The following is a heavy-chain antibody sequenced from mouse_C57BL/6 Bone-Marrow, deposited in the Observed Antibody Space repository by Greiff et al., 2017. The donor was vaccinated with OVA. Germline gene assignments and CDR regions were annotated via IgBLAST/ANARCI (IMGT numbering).Heavy chain of an antibody. CDR2: INYDGSST. Sequence: EVKLQESEGGLVQPGSSMKLSCTASGFTFSDYYMAWVRQVPEKGLEWVANINYDGSSTYYLDSLNSRFIISRDNAKNILYLQMSSLKSEDTATYYCARDLWYFDVWGTGTTVTVSS. CDR3: ARDLWYFDV. V-gene: IGHV5-16*01. CDR1: GFTFSDYY. J-gene: IGHJ1*03.